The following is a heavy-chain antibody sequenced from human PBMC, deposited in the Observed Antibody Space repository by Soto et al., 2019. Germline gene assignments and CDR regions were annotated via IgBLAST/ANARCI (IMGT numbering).Heavy chain of an antibody. J-gene: IGHJ6*02. D-gene: IGHD2-8*02. V-gene: IGHV3-23*01. CDR1: GFTFSSYA. CDR3: AKGVARITVGVMSGMDV. Sequence: EVQLLESGGGLVQPGGSLRLSCAASGFTFSSYAMYWVRQAPGKGLEWVSVISGSGGSTYYADSVKGRFTISRDNSKNTVFLQMSSLRAEDTGGYYCAKGVARITVGVMSGMDVWGQGTTVTVSS. CDR2: ISGSGGST.